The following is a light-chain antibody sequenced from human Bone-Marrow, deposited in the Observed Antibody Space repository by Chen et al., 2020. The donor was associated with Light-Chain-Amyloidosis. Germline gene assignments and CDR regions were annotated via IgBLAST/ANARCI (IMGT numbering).Light chain of an antibody. V-gene: IGKV3-20*01. CDR2: GSS. CDR3: QQYGTSPLT. CDR1: QTISNNY. Sequence: DTVLPKFPGTLSLSPGEGANLSCRASQTISNNYLTWYQQKFGQAPRLLIYGSSSRATGIPDRCTGSGSGTDFTLNINRLGPENFAMYYCQQYGTSPLTFGGGTKVEIK. J-gene: IGKJ4*01.